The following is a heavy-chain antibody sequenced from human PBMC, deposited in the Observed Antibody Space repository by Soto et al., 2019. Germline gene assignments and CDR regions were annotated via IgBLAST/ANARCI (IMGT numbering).Heavy chain of an antibody. CDR2: LSGSGGTT. D-gene: IGHD3-10*01. CDR1: GFTFSTYA. J-gene: IGHJ4*02. V-gene: IGHV3-23*01. CDR3: AKLRARYGAGSDTFSFVS. Sequence: GGSLRLSCSTSGFTFSTYAMNWVRQAPGKGLEWVSALSGSGGTTYYADSVRGRFTISRDNSKNTLFLQMSSLRAEDTALYYCAKLRARYGAGSDTFSFVSWGQGTRVTVAA.